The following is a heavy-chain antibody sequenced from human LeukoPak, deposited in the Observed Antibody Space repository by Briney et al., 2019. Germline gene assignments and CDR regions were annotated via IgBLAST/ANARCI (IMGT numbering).Heavy chain of an antibody. CDR2: IKQDGSEK. D-gene: IGHD3-10*01. CDR1: GFTFSSYW. CDR3: ARGGYLGSGNYYDDY. Sequence: PGGSLRLSCAASGFTFSSYWMSWVRQAPGKGLEWVANIKQDGSEKYYVDSVKGRFTISRDNAKNSLYLQMNSLRAEDTAVYYCARGGYLGSGNYYDDYWGQGTLVTVSS. J-gene: IGHJ4*02. V-gene: IGHV3-7*01.